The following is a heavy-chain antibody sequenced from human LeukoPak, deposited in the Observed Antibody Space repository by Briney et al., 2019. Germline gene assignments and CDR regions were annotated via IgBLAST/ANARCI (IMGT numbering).Heavy chain of an antibody. V-gene: IGHV1-69*01. CDR3: AREVGATSDAFDI. CDR2: IIPIFGTA. D-gene: IGHD1-26*01. CDR1: GGTFSSYG. J-gene: IGHJ3*02. Sequence: SVKVSCKASGGTFSSYGISWVRQAPGQGLEWMGGIIPIFGTANYAQKFQGRVTITADESTSTAYMELSSMRSEDTAVYYCAREVGATSDAFDIWGQGTMVTVSS.